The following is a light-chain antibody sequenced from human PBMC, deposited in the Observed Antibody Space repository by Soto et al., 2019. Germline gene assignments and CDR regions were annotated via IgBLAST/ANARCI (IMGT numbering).Light chain of an antibody. CDR2: GVS. CDR3: QQYAPSPAIT. V-gene: IGKV3-20*01. Sequence: ETVLTQSPGTLSLSPGERATLSCRASQSVSSNYLVWYQLKPGQAPRLLISGVSTRATGIPDRFSGSGSGTDFTLTISRLEPEDVAVYYCQQYAPSPAITFGQGTRVEIK. J-gene: IGKJ5*01. CDR1: QSVSSNY.